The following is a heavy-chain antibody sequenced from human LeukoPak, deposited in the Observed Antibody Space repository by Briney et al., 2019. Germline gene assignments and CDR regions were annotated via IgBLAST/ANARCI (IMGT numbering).Heavy chain of an antibody. J-gene: IGHJ4*02. CDR2: ISGSGGST. Sequence: PGGSLRLSCAASGFTFSSYAMSWVRQAPGKGLEWVSAISGSGGSTYYADSVKGRFTISRDNSKNTLYLQMNSLRAEDTAVYYCAKDTSDCSGGSCYRGLDYWGQGTLVTVSS. CDR1: GFTFSSYA. CDR3: AKDTSDCSGGSCYRGLDY. V-gene: IGHV3-23*01. D-gene: IGHD2-15*01.